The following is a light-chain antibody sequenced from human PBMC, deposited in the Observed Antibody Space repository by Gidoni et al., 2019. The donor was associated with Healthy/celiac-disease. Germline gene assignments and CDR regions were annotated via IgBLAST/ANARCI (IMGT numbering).Light chain of an antibody. V-gene: IGKV1-5*03. CDR2: KES. CDR1: QRISSW. Sequence: DIQITQSPSPLSASVGDRVTITCRASQRISSWFAWYQQKPGKDHKLQIYKESRLESGVPSRFSGSGSETEFKLTIRRLQDDDFANYYCKKYNSYWTFGQXTKVEIK. CDR3: KKYNSYWT. J-gene: IGKJ1*01.